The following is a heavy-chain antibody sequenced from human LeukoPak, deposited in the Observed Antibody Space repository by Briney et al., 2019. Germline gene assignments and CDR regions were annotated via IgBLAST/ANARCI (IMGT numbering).Heavy chain of an antibody. Sequence: SGGSLRLSCAASGFTFSDYYMSWIRQAPGKGLEWVSYISSSGSTIYYADSVKGRFTISRDNAKNSLYLQMNSLRAEDTAVYYCARAKYYYYDSSGPIGYWGQGTLVTVSS. D-gene: IGHD3-22*01. J-gene: IGHJ4*02. CDR1: GFTFSDYY. V-gene: IGHV3-11*01. CDR3: ARAKYYYYDSSGPIGY. CDR2: ISSSGSTI.